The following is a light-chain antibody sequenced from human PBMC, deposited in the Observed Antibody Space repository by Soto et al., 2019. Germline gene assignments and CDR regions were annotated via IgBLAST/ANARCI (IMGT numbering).Light chain of an antibody. Sequence: EIVLTQSPGTLSLSPGETATLSCRARRSVASSYLAWYQQKPGQSPRLLIFAASSRATGVPDRFSGRGSGTDFTLTIHRLEPEDFAVYYCQQYETSPRTFGQGT. J-gene: IGKJ1*01. V-gene: IGKV3-20*01. CDR3: QQYETSPRT. CDR1: RSVASSY. CDR2: AAS.